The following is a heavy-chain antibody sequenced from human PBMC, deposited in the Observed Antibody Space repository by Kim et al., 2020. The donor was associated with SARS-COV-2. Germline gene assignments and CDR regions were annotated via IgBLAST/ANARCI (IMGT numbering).Heavy chain of an antibody. V-gene: IGHV4-31*03. CDR2: IYYSGST. J-gene: IGHJ4*02. D-gene: IGHD4-17*01. CDR1: GGSISSGGYY. Sequence: SETLSLTCTVSGGSISSGGYYWSWIRQHPGKGLEWIGYIYYSGSTYYNPSLKSRVTMSVDTSKNQFSLKLSSVTAADTAVYYCAKDQRGGTTSWGQGTLVTVSS. CDR3: AKDQRGGTTS.